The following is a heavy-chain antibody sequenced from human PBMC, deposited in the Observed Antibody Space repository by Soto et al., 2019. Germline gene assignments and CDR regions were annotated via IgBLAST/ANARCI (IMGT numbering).Heavy chain of an antibody. CDR3: ARGPGDLGYFDY. V-gene: IGHV1-8*01. CDR1: GYSFTNYE. CDR2: MNPYNGNT. J-gene: IGHJ4*02. Sequence: ASVKISCKASGYSFTNYEINWVRQAPGHGLEWMGWMNPYNGNTAYAQKFQGRVTMTRNTSISTAYMELNKMKSEDTAVYYCARGPGDLGYFDYWGQGALVTVSS. D-gene: IGHD3-10*01.